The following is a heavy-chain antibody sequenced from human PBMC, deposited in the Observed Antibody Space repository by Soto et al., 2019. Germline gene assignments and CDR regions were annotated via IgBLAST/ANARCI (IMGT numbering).Heavy chain of an antibody. J-gene: IGHJ4*02. V-gene: IGHV1-18*01. CDR2: LNPYNGNT. CDR3: ASRLAAAELV. D-gene: IGHD6-13*01. CDR1: GYTFTNYG. Sequence: QVQLVQSGAEVKKPGASVKVSCKASGYTFTNYGISWVRQAPGQGLEWMGWLNPYNGNTNYAQTLQGRVTMTTDTSTSTAYLELRSLRSDDTAVYYCASRLAAAELVWGQGTLVTVSS.